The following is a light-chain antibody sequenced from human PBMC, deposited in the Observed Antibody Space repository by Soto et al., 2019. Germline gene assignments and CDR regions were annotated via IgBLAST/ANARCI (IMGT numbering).Light chain of an antibody. Sequence: EIVLTQSPATLSLSPGERATLSCRASQSVRSYLTWYQQKPGQAPRLLVYDASNRAAGIPARFSGSGSGTDCTLTISSLEPEDFAVYYCQHRSSWPLTFGGGTKVEIK. V-gene: IGKV3-11*01. CDR2: DAS. CDR3: QHRSSWPLT. J-gene: IGKJ4*01. CDR1: QSVRSY.